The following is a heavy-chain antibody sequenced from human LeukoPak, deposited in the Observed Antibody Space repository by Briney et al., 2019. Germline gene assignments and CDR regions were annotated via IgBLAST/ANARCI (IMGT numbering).Heavy chain of an antibody. J-gene: IGHJ3*02. V-gene: IGHV3-21*01. Sequence: GGSLRLSCAASGFTFSSYAMSWVRQAPGKGLEWVSSISSSGTYVYYADSVKGRFTISRDNAKNSLSLQMNSLRADDAAVYYCARASSKQLAGYLPDGFDIWGQGTMVTVSS. CDR1: GFTFSSYA. D-gene: IGHD3-9*01. CDR3: ARASSKQLAGYLPDGFDI. CDR2: ISSSGTYV.